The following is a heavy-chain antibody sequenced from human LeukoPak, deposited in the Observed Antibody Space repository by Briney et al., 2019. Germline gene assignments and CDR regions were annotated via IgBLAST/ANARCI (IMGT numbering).Heavy chain of an antibody. J-gene: IGHJ4*02. CDR3: SRENGAFSPFGY. Sequence: SSETLSLTCGVSGGSISNTNWWSWVRQPPGQGLEWIGEISLTGLTHYNPSLESRVTVSLDKSKNQLSLNLTSVTAADTAVYYCSRENGAFSPFGYWGQGTLVTVLS. D-gene: IGHD2-8*01. CDR1: GGSISNTNW. CDR2: ISLTGLT. V-gene: IGHV4-4*02.